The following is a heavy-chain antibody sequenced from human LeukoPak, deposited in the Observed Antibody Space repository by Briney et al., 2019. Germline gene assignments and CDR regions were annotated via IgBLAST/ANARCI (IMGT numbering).Heavy chain of an antibody. CDR1: GFTFSSYA. CDR3: AKGGPPGAPGSSGYYYYFDY. Sequence: GGSLRLSCAASGFTFSSYAMSWVRQAPGKGLEWVSAISGSGGSTYYADSVKGRFTISRDNSENTLYLQMNSLRAEDTAVYYCAKGGPPGAPGSSGYYYYFDYWGQGTLVTVSS. V-gene: IGHV3-23*01. CDR2: ISGSGGST. D-gene: IGHD3-22*01. J-gene: IGHJ4*02.